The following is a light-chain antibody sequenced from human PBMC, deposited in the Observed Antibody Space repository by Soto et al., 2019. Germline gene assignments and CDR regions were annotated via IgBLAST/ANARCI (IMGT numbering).Light chain of an antibody. J-gene: IGLJ2*01. CDR3: SSYRGSSTLT. CDR1: SNDIGAYKY. V-gene: IGLV2-14*01. Sequence: QSALTQPASVSGSPGQSITISCTGSSNDIGAYKYVSWYQQYPGKAPKLIIFEVSNRPSGVSNRFSGSKSGNTASLTIAGLQAEDEADYHCSSYRGSSTLTFGGGTKLTVL. CDR2: EVS.